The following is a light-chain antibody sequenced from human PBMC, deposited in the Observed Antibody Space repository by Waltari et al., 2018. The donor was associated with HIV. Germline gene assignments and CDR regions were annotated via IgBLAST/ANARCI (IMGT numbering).Light chain of an antibody. J-gene: IGKJ5*01. CDR3: EQYNSFPFT. Sequence: AIRMTQSPPSLSASTGDSVTIACRASAKIGARLAWYHQKPGKAPALLIFGAYSLQSGVPSRFSGSASGTEFALTISCVQAEEFGTFFCEQYNSFPFTFGQGTRLE. V-gene: IGKV1-8*01. CDR1: AKIGAR. CDR2: GAY.